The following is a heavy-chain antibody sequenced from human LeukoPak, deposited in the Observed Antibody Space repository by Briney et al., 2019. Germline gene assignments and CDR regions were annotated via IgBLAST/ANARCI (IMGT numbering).Heavy chain of an antibody. J-gene: IGHJ1*01. CDR2: INPSGGST. V-gene: IGHV1-46*01. D-gene: IGHD2-2*01. CDR1: GYTFTSYY. Sequence: ASVKVSCKASGYTFTSYYVHWVRQAPGQGLGWMGIINPSGGSTSYAQKFQGRVTITADKSTSTAYMELSSLRSEDTAVYYCARGDEKYAAATKEYFQHWGQGTLVTVSS. CDR3: ARGDEKYAAATKEYFQH.